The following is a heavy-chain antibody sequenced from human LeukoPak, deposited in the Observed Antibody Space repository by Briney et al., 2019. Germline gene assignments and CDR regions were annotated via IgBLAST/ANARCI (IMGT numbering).Heavy chain of an antibody. CDR1: GYRFTTYW. J-gene: IGHJ4*02. V-gene: IGHV5-51*01. CDR2: IYPGDSNA. Sequence: GESLKISCQGSGYRFTTYWIAWVRQMPGKGLEWTGIIYPGDSNARYGPSFQGQVTISADKSSSTAYLQWSSLKASDTAIYYCARRYTGSLLDYWGQGTLVTVSS. CDR3: ARRYTGSLLDY. D-gene: IGHD1-26*01.